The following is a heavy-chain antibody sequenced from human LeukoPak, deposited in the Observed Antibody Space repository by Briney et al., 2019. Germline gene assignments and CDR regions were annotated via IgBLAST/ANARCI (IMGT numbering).Heavy chain of an antibody. J-gene: IGHJ4*02. CDR3: ATISWGDY. D-gene: IGHD1-26*01. V-gene: IGHV3-30-3*01. CDR1: GFTFSSYA. CDR2: ISYDGSNK. Sequence: GGSLRLSCAASGFTFSSYAMHWVRQAPGKGLEWVAVISYDGSNKYYADSVKGRFTISRDNSKNTLYLQMNSLRAEDTALYYCATISWGDYWGQGTQVTVSS.